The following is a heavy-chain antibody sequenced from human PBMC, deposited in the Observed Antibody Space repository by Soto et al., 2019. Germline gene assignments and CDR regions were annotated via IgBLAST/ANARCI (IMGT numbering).Heavy chain of an antibody. CDR1: GFTFSYYY. J-gene: IGHJ4*02. Sequence: PGGSLRLSCAASGFTFSYYYMIWIRQAPGKGLEWVSYISSSGSTIYYADSVKGRFTISRDNAKNSLYLQMNSLRAEDTAVYYCARDYDILTGYHHDYWGQGTLVTVSS. V-gene: IGHV3-11*01. CDR3: ARDYDILTGYHHDY. CDR2: ISSSGSTI. D-gene: IGHD3-9*01.